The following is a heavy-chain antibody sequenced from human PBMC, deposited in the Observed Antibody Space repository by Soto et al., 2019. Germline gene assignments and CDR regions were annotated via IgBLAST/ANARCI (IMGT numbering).Heavy chain of an antibody. CDR3: ARGYSSCWNVDY. CDR2: IIPILNIA. D-gene: IGHD6-19*01. Sequence: QVQLVQSGAEVKKPGSSVKVSCKASGGTFSSYTISWVRQAPGQGLEWMGRIIPILNIANYAQKFQGRVTITADKSTSTAYMELSSLRSEDTAVYFCARGYSSCWNVDYWGQGTLVTVAS. J-gene: IGHJ4*02. V-gene: IGHV1-69*02. CDR1: GGTFSSYT.